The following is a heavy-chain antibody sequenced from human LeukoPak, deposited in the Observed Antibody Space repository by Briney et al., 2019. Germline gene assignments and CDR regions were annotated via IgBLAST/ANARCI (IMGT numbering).Heavy chain of an antibody. CDR2: IYYSRST. CDR1: GGSISSYY. Sequence: SETLSLTCTVSGGSISSYYWSWIRQPPGKGLEWIGYIYYSRSTNYNPSLKSRVTISVDTSKNQFSLKLSSVTAADTAVYYCARRSSGWWEFDYWGQGTLVTVSS. J-gene: IGHJ4*02. V-gene: IGHV4-59*08. D-gene: IGHD6-19*01. CDR3: ARRSSGWWEFDY.